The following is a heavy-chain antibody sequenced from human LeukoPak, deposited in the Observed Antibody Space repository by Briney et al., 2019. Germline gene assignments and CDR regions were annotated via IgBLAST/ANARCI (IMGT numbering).Heavy chain of an antibody. J-gene: IGHJ4*02. CDR2: IKHGGSQK. CDR1: GFIFSNYW. Sequence: PGGSLRLSCAASGFIFSNYWMSWVRQAPAKGLEWVANIKHGGSQKYYVDSVKGRFTISRDNAKNSLYLQMNSLRAEDTAVYYCAREGFSRIAAAGNVLGYWGQGTLVTVSS. V-gene: IGHV3-7*04. D-gene: IGHD6-13*01. CDR3: AREGFSRIAAAGNVLGY.